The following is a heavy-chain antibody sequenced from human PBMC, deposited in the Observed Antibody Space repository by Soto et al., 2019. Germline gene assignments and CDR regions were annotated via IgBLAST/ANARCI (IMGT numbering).Heavy chain of an antibody. D-gene: IGHD3-10*01. J-gene: IGHJ5*02. CDR2: ISGGGGST. Sequence: EVQLLESGGGLVQPGGSLRLSCAASGFTFSSYAMSWVRQAPGKGLEWVSAISGGGGSTYYADSVKGRFTISRDNSKNTLYLQMNSLRAEDTAVYYCAKESNYYGSGIDWFDPWGQGTLVTVSS. CDR1: GFTFSSYA. V-gene: IGHV3-23*01. CDR3: AKESNYYGSGIDWFDP.